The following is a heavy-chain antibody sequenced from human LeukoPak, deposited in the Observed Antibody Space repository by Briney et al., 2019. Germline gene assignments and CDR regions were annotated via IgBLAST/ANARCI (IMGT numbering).Heavy chain of an antibody. CDR2: ISSSSSYI. V-gene: IGHV3-21*01. D-gene: IGHD2-8*01. Sequence: PGGSLRLSCAASGFTLSSYTMNWVRQAPGKGLEWVSSISSSSSYIYYADSVKGRFTISRDNAKNSLYLQMNSLRAEDTAVYYCARDRTVYAKRDLDYWGQGALVTVSS. J-gene: IGHJ4*02. CDR3: ARDRTVYAKRDLDY. CDR1: GFTLSSYT.